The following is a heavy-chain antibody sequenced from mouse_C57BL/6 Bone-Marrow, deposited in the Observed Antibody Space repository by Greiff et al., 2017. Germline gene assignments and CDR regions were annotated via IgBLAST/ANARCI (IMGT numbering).Heavy chain of an antibody. CDR2: IWSGGST. J-gene: IGHJ3*01. CDR1: GFSFTSYG. D-gene: IGHD2-4*01. CDR3: ARNDFSWFAY. Sequence: QVQLQQSGPGLVQPSQSLSITCTVSGFSFTSYGVHWVRQSPGKGLEWLGVIWSGGSTDYNAAFISRLSISKDNSKRQVFSKMNSLQADDTAIDYCARNDFSWFAYWGQGTLVTVSA. V-gene: IGHV2-2*01.